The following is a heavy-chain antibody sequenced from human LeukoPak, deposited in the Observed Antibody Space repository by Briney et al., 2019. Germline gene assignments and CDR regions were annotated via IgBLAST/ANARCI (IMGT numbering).Heavy chain of an antibody. CDR1: GYTLTELS. V-gene: IGHV1-24*01. CDR2: FNPEDGET. Sequence: GASVRVSCKVSGYTLTELSMHWVRQAPGKGLEWMGGFNPEDGETIYAQKFQGRVTMTEDTPTDTAHMELSSLRSEDTGVYYCATVVFDGSSGYWGQGTLVTVSS. J-gene: IGHJ4*02. D-gene: IGHD1-26*01. CDR3: ATVVFDGSSGY.